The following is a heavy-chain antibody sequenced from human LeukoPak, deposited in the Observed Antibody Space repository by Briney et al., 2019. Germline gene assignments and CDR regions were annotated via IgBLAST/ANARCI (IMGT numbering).Heavy chain of an antibody. J-gene: IGHJ6*02. CDR1: GYTFTSYY. D-gene: IGHD2-15*01. Sequence: ASVKVSCKASGYTFTSYYMHWVRQAPGQGLEWMGIINPSGGSTSYAQKFQGRVTMTRDTSTSTVYMELSSLRSEDAAVYYCARRCSGGSCYPYYYYGMDVWGQGTMVTVSS. CDR2: INPSGGST. CDR3: ARRCSGGSCYPYYYYGMDV. V-gene: IGHV1-46*01.